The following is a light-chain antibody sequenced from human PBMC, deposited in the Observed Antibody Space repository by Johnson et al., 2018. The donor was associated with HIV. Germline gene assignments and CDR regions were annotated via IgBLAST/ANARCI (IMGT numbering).Light chain of an antibody. CDR1: SSNIGNNY. CDR3: GTCDSNLSAYV. V-gene: IGLV1-51*02. CDR2: ENN. J-gene: IGLJ1*01. Sequence: QLVLTQPPSVSAAPGQKVTISCSGSSSNIGNNYVSWYQQLPGTAPKLLIYENNKRPSGIPDRFSGSKSGTSATLGITGLQTGDEADYYCGTCDSNLSAYVFGPGTKVTVL.